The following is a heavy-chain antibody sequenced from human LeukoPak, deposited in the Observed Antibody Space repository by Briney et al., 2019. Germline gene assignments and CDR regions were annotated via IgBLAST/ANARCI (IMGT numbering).Heavy chain of an antibody. D-gene: IGHD6-19*01. CDR2: ISGSGGST. V-gene: IGHV3-23*01. Sequence: GGSLRLSCAASGFTFSSYAMSWVRQAPGKGLEWVSAISGSGGSTYSAASVKGRFTISRDKSKNTLYLQMNSLRAEDTAVYYCAKAAPLVVACIQTYFDYWGQRTLVTVSS. CDR1: GFTFSSYA. CDR3: AKAAPLVVACIQTYFDY. J-gene: IGHJ4*02.